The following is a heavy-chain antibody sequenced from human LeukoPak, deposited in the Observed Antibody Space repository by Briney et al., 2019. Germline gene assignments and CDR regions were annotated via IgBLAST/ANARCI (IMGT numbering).Heavy chain of an antibody. CDR2: TRNKAHSYTT. CDR1: GFTFSDHY. D-gene: IGHD1-26*01. J-gene: IGHJ4*02. CDR3: ARENSGSYYQFDC. Sequence: GGSLRLSCAASGFTFSDHYMDWVRQAPGKGLEWVGRTRNKAHSYTTEYAASVKGRFNISRDDSKNSLYPQMNSLKTEDTAVYYCARENSGSYYQFDCWGQGTLVTVSS. V-gene: IGHV3-72*01.